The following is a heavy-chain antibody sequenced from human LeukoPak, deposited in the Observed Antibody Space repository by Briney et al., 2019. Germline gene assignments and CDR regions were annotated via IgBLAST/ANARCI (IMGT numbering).Heavy chain of an antibody. D-gene: IGHD3-10*01. CDR1: GYTLTELS. CDR3: ATGRDFDY. V-gene: IGHV3-30*03. J-gene: IGHJ4*02. CDR2: ISYDGSNK. Sequence: SCKVSGYTLTELSMHWVRQAPGKGLEWVAVISYDGSNKYYADSVKGRFTISRDNSKNTLYLQMNSLRAEDTAVYYCATGRDFDYWGQGTLVTVSS.